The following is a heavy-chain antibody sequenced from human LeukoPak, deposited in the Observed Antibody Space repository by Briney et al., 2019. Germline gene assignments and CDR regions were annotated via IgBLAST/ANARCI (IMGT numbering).Heavy chain of an antibody. D-gene: IGHD6-19*01. J-gene: IGHJ3*02. Sequence: NPSETLSLTCAVYGGSFSGYYWSWIRQPPGKGLEWIGEINHSGSTNYNPSLKSRVTISVDTSKNQFSLKLSSVTAADTAVYYCARHPSVAWSAFDIWGQGAMVTVSS. CDR3: ARHPSVAWSAFDI. CDR1: GGSFSGYY. V-gene: IGHV4-34*01. CDR2: INHSGST.